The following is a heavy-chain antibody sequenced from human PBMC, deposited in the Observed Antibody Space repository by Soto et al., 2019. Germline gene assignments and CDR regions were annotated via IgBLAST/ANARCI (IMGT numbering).Heavy chain of an antibody. Sequence: PSETLSLTCTVSGGSISSVNHFWGWIRQSPGQGLEWIGSIYYSGSTYYNPSLQSRVTISIDRSNSQFSLRPSSVTAPDTAVYYCSRLPCSGGSCYYWYFDLWGRGTSVPVSS. D-gene: IGHD2-15*01. CDR1: GGSISSVNHF. CDR3: SRLPCSGGSCYYWYFDL. J-gene: IGHJ2*01. CDR2: IYYSGST. V-gene: IGHV4-39*01.